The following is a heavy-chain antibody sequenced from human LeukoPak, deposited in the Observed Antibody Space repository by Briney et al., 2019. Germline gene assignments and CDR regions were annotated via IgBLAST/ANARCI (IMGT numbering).Heavy chain of an antibody. CDR3: AKLTEPD. J-gene: IGHJ4*02. Sequence: GGSPRLSCAASGFTFSSYAMSWVRQAPGKGLEWVSTISNSGSSTYYADSVRGRLTISRDNSKNTLYLQMNSLGAEDTAVYYCAKLTEPDWGQGTLVTVSS. CDR2: ISNSGSST. V-gene: IGHV3-23*01. CDR1: GFTFSSYA.